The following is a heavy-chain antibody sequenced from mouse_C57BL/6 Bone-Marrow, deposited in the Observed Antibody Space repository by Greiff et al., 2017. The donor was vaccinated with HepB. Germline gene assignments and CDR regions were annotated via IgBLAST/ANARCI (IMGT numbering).Heavy chain of an antibody. Sequence: EVKLVESGGGLVKPGGSLKLSCAASGFTFSSYAMSWVRQTPEKRLEWVATISDGGSYTYYPDNVKGRFTISRDNAKNNLYLQMSHLKSEDTAMYYCARDLGLGRGFAYWGQWTLVTVSA. V-gene: IGHV5-4*01. D-gene: IGHD4-1*01. CDR3: ARDLGLGRGFAY. CDR2: ISDGGSYT. CDR1: GFTFSSYA. J-gene: IGHJ3*01.